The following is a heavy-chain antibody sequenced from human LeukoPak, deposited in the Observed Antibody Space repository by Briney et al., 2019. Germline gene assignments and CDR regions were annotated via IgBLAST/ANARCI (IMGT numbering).Heavy chain of an antibody. J-gene: IGHJ4*02. CDR2: INPNSGGT. V-gene: IGHV1-2*02. D-gene: IGHD1-20*01. Sequence: GASVKVSCKASGYTSTGYYMHWVRQAPGQGLEWMGWINPNSGGTNYAQKFQGRVTMTRDTSISTAYMELSRLRSDDTAVYYCARAPLYNWNPFDYWGQGTLVTVSS. CDR3: ARAPLYNWNPFDY. CDR1: GYTSTGYY.